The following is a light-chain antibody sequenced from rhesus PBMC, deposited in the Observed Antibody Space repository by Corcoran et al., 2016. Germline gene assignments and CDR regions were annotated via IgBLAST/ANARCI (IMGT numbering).Light chain of an antibody. Sequence: DIVMTQTPLSLPITPGEPASISCRSSQSLLHSNGTTYLHWYLQKPGQSPQFRVYGGSNRASGVQDRFRGRGSCTDFTLKISKVEAEVVGVYYCVPAIAFQRLTFGGGTKVEIK. CDR2: GGS. CDR3: VPAIAFQRLT. J-gene: IGKJ4*01. V-gene: IGKV2-72*01. CDR1: QSLLHSNGTTY.